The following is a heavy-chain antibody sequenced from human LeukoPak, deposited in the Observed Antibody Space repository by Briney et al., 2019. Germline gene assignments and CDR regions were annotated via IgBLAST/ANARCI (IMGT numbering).Heavy chain of an antibody. CDR2: IFHSGNT. Sequence: SGTLSLTCTVSGGSIGNTNWWSWVRPPPGKGLEWIGEIFHSGNTNYNLSLKSRVTVSIDKSKTRFSLRVTSLTAADTAIYYCARAVGAWAAFDIWGQGTMVTVSS. D-gene: IGHD1-26*01. CDR3: ARAVGAWAAFDI. J-gene: IGHJ3*02. CDR1: GGSIGNTNW. V-gene: IGHV4-4*02.